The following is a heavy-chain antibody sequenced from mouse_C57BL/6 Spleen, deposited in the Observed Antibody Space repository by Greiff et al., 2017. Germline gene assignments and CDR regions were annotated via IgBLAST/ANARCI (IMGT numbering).Heavy chain of an antibody. D-gene: IGHD1-1*01. J-gene: IGHJ4*01. CDR1: GYTFTDYE. V-gene: IGHV1-15*01. CDR3: TRLLPY. CDR2: IDPDTGGT. Sequence: VKLQESGAELVRPGASVTLSCKASGYTFTDYEMHWVKQTPVHGLEWIGTIDPDTGGTAYNQKFKGKAILTADKSSSTAYMELRSLTSEDSAVDYCTRLLPYWGQGTSVTVGS.